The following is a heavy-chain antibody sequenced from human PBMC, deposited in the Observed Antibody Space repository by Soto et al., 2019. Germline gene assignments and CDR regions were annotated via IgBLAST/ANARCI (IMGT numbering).Heavy chain of an antibody. D-gene: IGHD6-13*01. CDR3: ARPGGIAAAGTYLPPQYYYGMDV. V-gene: IGHV1-69*13. J-gene: IGHJ6*02. Sequence: GASVKVSCKASGGTFSSYAISWVRQAPGQGLEWMGGIIPIFGTANYARKFQGRVTITADESTSTAYMELSSLRSEDTAVYYCARPGGIAAAGTYLPPQYYYGMDVWGQGTTVTVSS. CDR1: GGTFSSYA. CDR2: IIPIFGTA.